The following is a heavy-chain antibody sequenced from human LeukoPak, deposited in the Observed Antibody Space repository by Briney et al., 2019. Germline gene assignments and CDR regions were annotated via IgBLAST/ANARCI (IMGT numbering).Heavy chain of an antibody. Sequence: SETLSLTCTVSGGSISRSSYYWGWIRQPPGKGLEWIGSIYYSGSTYYNPSLKSRVTISVDTSKNQFSLKLSSVTAADTAVYYCARDCSSTSCLDYWGQGTLVTVSS. CDR1: GGSISRSSYY. D-gene: IGHD2-2*01. J-gene: IGHJ4*02. CDR3: ARDCSSTSCLDY. CDR2: IYYSGST. V-gene: IGHV4-39*07.